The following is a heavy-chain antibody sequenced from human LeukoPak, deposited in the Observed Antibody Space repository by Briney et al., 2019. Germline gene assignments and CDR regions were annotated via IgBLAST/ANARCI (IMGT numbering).Heavy chain of an antibody. CDR2: VSYDGSNK. CDR3: ARGDGYYFGF. J-gene: IGHJ4*02. CDR1: GFTFSSFA. V-gene: IGHV3-30*04. Sequence: PGGSLRLSCAASGFTFSSFAMHWVRQAPGKGLQWVAVVSYDGSNKYYTDSVKGRFTISRDNARNSLFLQMNSLRAEDTAVYYCARGDGYYFGFWGQGTPVTVSS.